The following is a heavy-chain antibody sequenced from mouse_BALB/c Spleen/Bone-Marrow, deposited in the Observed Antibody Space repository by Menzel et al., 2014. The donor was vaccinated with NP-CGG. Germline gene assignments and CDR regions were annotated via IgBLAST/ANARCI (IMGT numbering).Heavy chain of an antibody. CDR3: ARDAGRGNFDY. Sequence: EVKLVESGGGLVQPGGSLRLSCAPSGFTFSDFYMEWVRQPPGKRLEWIAASRNRRNDYTTEYSSSVKGRFIVSRDTSQSILYLQMNALRAEDTAIYYCARDAGRGNFDYWGQGTTLTVSS. J-gene: IGHJ2*01. CDR2: SRNRRNDYTT. V-gene: IGHV7-1*02. CDR1: GFTFSDFY. D-gene: IGHD4-1*01.